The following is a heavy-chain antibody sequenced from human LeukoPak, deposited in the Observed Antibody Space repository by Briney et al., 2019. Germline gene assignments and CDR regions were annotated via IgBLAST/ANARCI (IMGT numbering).Heavy chain of an antibody. D-gene: IGHD3-10*02. CDR2: ISSSGSTI. V-gene: IGHV3-48*03. J-gene: IGHJ6*04. CDR1: GFTFSSYE. CDR3: AELGITMIGGV. Sequence: GGSLRLSYAASGFTFSSYEMNWVRQAPGKGLEWVSYISSSGSTIYYADSVKGRFTISRDNAKDSLYLQMNSLRAEDTAVYYCAELGITMIGGVWGKGTTVTISS.